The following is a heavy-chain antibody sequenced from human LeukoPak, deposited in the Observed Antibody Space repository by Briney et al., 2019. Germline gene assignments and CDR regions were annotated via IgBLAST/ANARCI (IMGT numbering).Heavy chain of an antibody. V-gene: IGHV3-72*01. CDR3: ARDHKVSDALDI. CDR1: GFTFSDRY. J-gene: IGHJ3*02. Sequence: GGSLRLSCAASGFTFSDRYMDWVRQAPGKGLEWVGRIRDKANSYTTEYAASVKGRFTMSRDDSKNSLYLQMNSLKTEDTAVYYCARDHKVSDALDIWGQGTMVTVSS. D-gene: IGHD2-8*01. CDR2: IRDKANSYTT.